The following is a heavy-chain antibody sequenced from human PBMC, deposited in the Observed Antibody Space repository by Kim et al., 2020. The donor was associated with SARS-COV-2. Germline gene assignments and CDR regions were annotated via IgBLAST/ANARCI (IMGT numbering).Heavy chain of an antibody. CDR1: GFMFSRYA. J-gene: IGHJ3*01. CDR2: VALAGDT. V-gene: IGHV3-13*01. D-gene: IGHD1-26*01. CDR3: AREGDSGKGDDFYV. Sequence: GGSLRLSCAASGFMFSRYAMHWVRQSSGKGLEWVSAVALAGDTYYSDSVKGRFTIFRENDKEYLYHQMISMRAGDTTVYYCAREGDSGKGDDFYVWG.